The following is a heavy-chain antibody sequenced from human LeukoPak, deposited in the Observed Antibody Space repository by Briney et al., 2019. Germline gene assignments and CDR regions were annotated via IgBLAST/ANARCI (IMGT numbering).Heavy chain of an antibody. CDR1: GGSIRSSNW. CDR3: ARVEGLGGWKIDY. V-gene: IGHV4-4*02. D-gene: IGHD1-1*01. Sequence: ASETLSLTCAVSGGSIRSSNWWMGVRQPPGQGREGIGEICHSGSTNHDPSLKSRVTISVDKSKKQFSLKLSSVTAADTAVYYCARVEGLGGWKIDYWGQGTLVTVSS. J-gene: IGHJ4*02. CDR2: ICHSGST.